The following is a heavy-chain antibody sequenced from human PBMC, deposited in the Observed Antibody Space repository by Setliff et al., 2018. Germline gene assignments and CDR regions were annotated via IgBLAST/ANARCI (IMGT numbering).Heavy chain of an antibody. Sequence: SETLSLTCTVSGGSITSGRYYWGWIRQPPGQGPEWIASIHYSENTYYNPSLKTRVTISVDTSKNQVSLKMTSVTAADTAVYYCARHGPTRTDSWFDSFDVWGQGTKVTVSS. D-gene: IGHD3-10*01. J-gene: IGHJ3*01. V-gene: IGHV4-39*01. CDR3: ARHGPTRTDSWFDSFDV. CDR2: IHYSENT. CDR1: GGSITSGRYY.